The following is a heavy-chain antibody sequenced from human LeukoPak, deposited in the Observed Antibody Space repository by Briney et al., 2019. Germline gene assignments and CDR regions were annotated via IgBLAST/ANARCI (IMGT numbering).Heavy chain of an antibody. J-gene: IGHJ4*01. CDR1: GFTFTDYW. V-gene: IGHV3-7*01. CDR3: ARDGTAAGLYFDL. Sequence: GSLRLSCEVSGFTFTDYWLNWVRQAPGKGPEWVASIRQDGSEKTYVDSVKGRFTISRDNTKNSLSLQLNGLRAEDTAVYYCARDGTAAGLYFDLWGQGTLVTVSS. D-gene: IGHD6-13*01. CDR2: IRQDGSEK.